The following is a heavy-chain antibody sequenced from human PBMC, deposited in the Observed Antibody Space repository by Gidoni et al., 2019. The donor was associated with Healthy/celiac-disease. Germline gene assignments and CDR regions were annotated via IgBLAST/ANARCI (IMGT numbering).Heavy chain of an antibody. CDR1: GFSLSNARMG. V-gene: IGHV2-26*01. CDR3: ARTLTSGDLWYFDL. J-gene: IGHJ2*01. D-gene: IGHD2-21*02. CDR2: IFPNDEK. Sequence: QVTLKASGPVLVKPTETLTLTCTASGFSLSNARMGVSWIRQPPGKALEWLAHIFPNDEKSYSTSLKSRLTISKDTSKSQVVLTMTNMDPVDTATYYCARTLTSGDLWYFDLWGRGTLVTVSS.